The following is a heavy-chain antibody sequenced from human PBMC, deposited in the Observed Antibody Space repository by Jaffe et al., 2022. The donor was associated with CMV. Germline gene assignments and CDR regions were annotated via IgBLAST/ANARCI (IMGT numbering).Heavy chain of an antibody. V-gene: IGHV4-39*01. CDR3: ARHDCSGGTCRSERYAFHI. J-gene: IGHJ3*02. Sequence: QLQLQESGPGLVKPSETLSLTCTVSGGSISSTAYYWGWIRQPPGKGLEWIGSIYYTGSSYASSSLKSRVTMSVDTANNQFFLKLTSVTAADTAVYYCARHDCSGGTCRSERYAFHIWGQGTLVSVSS. CDR2: IYYTGSS. D-gene: IGHD2-15*01. CDR1: GGSISSTAYY.